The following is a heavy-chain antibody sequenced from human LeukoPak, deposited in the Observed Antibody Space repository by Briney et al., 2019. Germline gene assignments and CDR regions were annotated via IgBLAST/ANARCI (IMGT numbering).Heavy chain of an antibody. CDR3: AKDPDCTSGICYTFFDY. CDR2: ISWNSGNL. D-gene: IGHD2-8*01. J-gene: IGHJ4*02. Sequence: QTGRSLRLSCAASGFTFDDYAMHWVRQAPGKGLEWVSGISWNSGNLGYADSVKGRFTISRDNAKNSLYLQMNSLRAEDTAVYYCAKDPDCTSGICYTFFDYWGQGTLVTVSS. CDR1: GFTFDDYA. V-gene: IGHV3-9*01.